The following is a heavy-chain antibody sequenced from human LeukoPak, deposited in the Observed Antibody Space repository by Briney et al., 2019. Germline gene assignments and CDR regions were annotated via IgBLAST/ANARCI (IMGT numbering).Heavy chain of an antibody. CDR2: IYYSGST. D-gene: IGHD5/OR15-5a*01. J-gene: IGHJ4*02. Sequence: SETLSLTCTVSGYSISSGYYWGWIRQPPGKGLEWIGYIYYSGSTNYNPSLKSRVTISVDTSKNQFSLKLSSVTAADTAVYYCARAPPRSKVRFDYWGQGTLVTVSS. V-gene: IGHV4-38-2*02. CDR1: GYSISSGYY. CDR3: ARAPPRSKVRFDY.